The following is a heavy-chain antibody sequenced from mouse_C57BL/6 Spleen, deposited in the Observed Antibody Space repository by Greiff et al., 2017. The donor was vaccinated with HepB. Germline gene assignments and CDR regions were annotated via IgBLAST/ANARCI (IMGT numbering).Heavy chain of an antibody. D-gene: IGHD1-1*01. CDR2: IDPETGGT. CDR1: GYTFTDYE. V-gene: IGHV1-15*01. J-gene: IGHJ4*01. Sequence: QVQLQQSGAELVRPGASVTLSCKASGYTFTDYEMHWVKQTPVHGLEWIGAIDPETGGTAYNQKFKGKAILTADKSSRTAYMELRSLTSEDSAVYYCTRGGELRGAMDYWGQGTSVTVSS. CDR3: TRGGELRGAMDY.